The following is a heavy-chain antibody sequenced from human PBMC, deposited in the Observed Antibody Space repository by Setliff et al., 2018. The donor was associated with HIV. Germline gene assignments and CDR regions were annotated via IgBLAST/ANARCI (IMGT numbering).Heavy chain of an antibody. J-gene: IGHJ4*02. V-gene: IGHV4-31*02. D-gene: IGHD3-10*01. Sequence: SETLSLTCTVSGGSINSGHYYWSWSRHHPGKGLEWIGYIYYTGSTYFNPSLKSRITLSIDTSKNQFSLKLSSVTAADTAVYYCARDRYAGEIDYWGQGTLVTVSS. CDR1: GGSINSGHYY. CDR3: ARDRYAGEIDY. CDR2: IYYTGST.